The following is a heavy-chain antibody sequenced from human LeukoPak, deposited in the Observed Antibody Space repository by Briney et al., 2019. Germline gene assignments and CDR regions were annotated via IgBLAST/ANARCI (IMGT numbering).Heavy chain of an antibody. Sequence: PSETLSLTCTVSGGSISSGGYYWSWIRQHPGKGLEWIGYIYCSGSTYYNPSLKSRVTISVDTSKNQFSLKLSSVTAADTAVYYCAREDRDYYGSGSRYFDYWGQGTLVTVSS. CDR3: AREDRDYYGSGSRYFDY. CDR1: GGSISSGGYY. CDR2: IYCSGST. V-gene: IGHV4-31*03. J-gene: IGHJ4*02. D-gene: IGHD3-10*01.